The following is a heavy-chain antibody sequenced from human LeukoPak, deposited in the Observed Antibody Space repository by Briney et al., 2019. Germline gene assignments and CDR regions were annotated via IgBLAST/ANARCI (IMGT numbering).Heavy chain of an antibody. CDR3: AKDRYSGLNTIDY. V-gene: IGHV3-23*01. D-gene: IGHD6-13*01. CDR2: IGGSASGT. J-gene: IGHJ4*02. Sequence: GGSLRLSCAASGFTFSSYTMTWVRQAPGKGLEWVSTIGGSASGTFYADSVKGRFTISRDNSKSTLYLQMNSLRAEDTAVYYCAKDRYSGLNTIDYWGQGTLVTVSS. CDR1: GFTFSSYT.